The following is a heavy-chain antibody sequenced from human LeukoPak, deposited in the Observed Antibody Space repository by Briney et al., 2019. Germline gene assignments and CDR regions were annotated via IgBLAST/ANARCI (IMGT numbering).Heavy chain of an antibody. D-gene: IGHD6-13*01. V-gene: IGHV4-34*01. J-gene: IGHJ6*02. CDR3: ARGRKKQQLVRIYYYYGMDV. CDR1: GGSFSGYY. Sequence: PSETLSLTCAVYGGSFSGYYWSWIRQPPGKGLEWIGEINHSGSTNYNPSLKSRVTISVDTSKNQFSLKLSSVTAADTAVYYCARGRKKQQLVRIYYYYGMDVWGRGTTVTVSS. CDR2: INHSGST.